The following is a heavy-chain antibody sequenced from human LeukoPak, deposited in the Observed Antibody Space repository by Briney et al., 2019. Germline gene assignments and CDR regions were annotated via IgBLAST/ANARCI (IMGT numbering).Heavy chain of an antibody. Sequence: PGGSLRLSCAASGFTFSSYSMNWVRQAPGKGLEWVSSISSSSSYIYYADSVRGRFTISRDNSKNTVSLQMESLRAEDTALYYCAKDYAVGSIDYWGQGTLVTVSS. CDR3: AKDYAVGSIDY. D-gene: IGHD3-16*01. V-gene: IGHV3-21*04. CDR1: GFTFSSYS. CDR2: ISSSSSYI. J-gene: IGHJ4*02.